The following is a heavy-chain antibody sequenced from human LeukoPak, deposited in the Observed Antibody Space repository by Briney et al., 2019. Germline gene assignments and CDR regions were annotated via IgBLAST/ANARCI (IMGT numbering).Heavy chain of an antibody. Sequence: GASVTVSCKPSGYTFSDYGITWVRQAPGQGIEWMGWISGYYGNTNYAESLQGRVIITIDTSTSTAYMYLRSLRSDDTAVYYCARVGLVDNEYGFYFYIDVWGKGTTVIVSS. CDR2: ISGYYGNT. CDR1: GYTFSDYG. V-gene: IGHV1-18*01. J-gene: IGHJ6*03. D-gene: IGHD4/OR15-4a*01. CDR3: ARVGLVDNEYGFYFYIDV.